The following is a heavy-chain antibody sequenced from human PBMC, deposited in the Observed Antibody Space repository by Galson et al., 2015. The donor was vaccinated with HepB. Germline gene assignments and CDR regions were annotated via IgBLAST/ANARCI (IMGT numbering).Heavy chain of an antibody. CDR3: ARVEFLKWFFDP. CDR1: GGSIGSGSYY. V-gene: IGHV4-61*02. J-gene: IGHJ5*02. Sequence: TLSLTCTVSGGSIGSGSYYWSWIRQPAGKGLEWIGRIFTSGGANYNPSLESRVTMSIDTSKNQFSLRLSSVTAADTALYYCARVEFLKWFFDPWGQGTPVTVS. CDR2: IFTSGGA. D-gene: IGHD3-3*01.